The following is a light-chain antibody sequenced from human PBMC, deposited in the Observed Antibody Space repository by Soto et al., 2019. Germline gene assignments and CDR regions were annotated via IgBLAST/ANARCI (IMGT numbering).Light chain of an antibody. CDR1: QSISNH. CDR2: AAS. J-gene: IGKJ5*01. CDR3: QKYNSALFT. V-gene: IGKV1-27*01. Sequence: DIQMTQSPSSLSASVEDRVIITCRASQSISNHLNWYQQKPGKVPKLLIYAASTLQSGVPSRFSGSGSGADFTLTISSLQPEDVATYYCQKYNSALFTFGQGTRLEIK.